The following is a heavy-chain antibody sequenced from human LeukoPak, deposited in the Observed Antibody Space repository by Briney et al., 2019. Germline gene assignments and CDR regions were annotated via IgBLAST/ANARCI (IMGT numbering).Heavy chain of an antibody. CDR2: ISWNSGSI. V-gene: IGHV3-9*01. D-gene: IGHD6-13*01. Sequence: PGGSLRLSCAASGFTFDDYAMHWVRQAPGKGLEWVSGISWNSGSIGYADSVKGRFTISRDNAKNSLYLQMNSLRAEDTALYYCAKDRSIAAAGTKEFDYWGQGTLVTVSS. CDR3: AKDRSIAAAGTKEFDY. J-gene: IGHJ4*02. CDR1: GFTFDDYA.